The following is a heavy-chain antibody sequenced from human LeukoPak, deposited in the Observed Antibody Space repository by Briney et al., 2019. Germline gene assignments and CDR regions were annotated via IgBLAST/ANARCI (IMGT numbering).Heavy chain of an antibody. CDR2: INTDGSST. CDR3: ARGRMYQLLLFDY. D-gene: IGHD2-2*01. Sequence: GGSLRLSCAASGFTFSSYWMHWVRQAPGKGLVWVSRINTDGSSTSYADSVKGRFTISRDNAKNTLYLQMNSLRAEDTAVYYCARGRMYQLLLFDYWGQGTLVTVSS. V-gene: IGHV3-74*01. CDR1: GFTFSSYW. J-gene: IGHJ4*02.